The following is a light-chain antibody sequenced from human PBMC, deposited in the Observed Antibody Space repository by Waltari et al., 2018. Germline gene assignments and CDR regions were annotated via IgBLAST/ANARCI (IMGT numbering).Light chain of an antibody. J-gene: IGLJ2*01. V-gene: IGLV2-14*03. CDR2: DVT. CDR1: SSDVGGYDY. Sequence: QSALPQPASVTGSPGQSITISCPGTSSDVGGYDYVSWYQQHPGKVPKLLIYDVTYRPSGVSNRFSGSKSGNTASLTISGLQTEDEADYYCSSYTSSSTLIFGGGTKLTVL. CDR3: SSYTSSSTLI.